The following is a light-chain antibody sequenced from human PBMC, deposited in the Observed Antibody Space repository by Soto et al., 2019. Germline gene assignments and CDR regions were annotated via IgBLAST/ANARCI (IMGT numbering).Light chain of an antibody. J-gene: IGKJ5*01. Sequence: VMTQSPATLSVSPGDRATLSCRASQSVSSNLAWYQQKPGQAPSLLIYDASNRATGIPARFSGSGSGTDFTLTISSLEPEDFAVYYCQQSSNWPPLTFGQGTRLEIK. V-gene: IGKV3-11*01. CDR2: DAS. CDR3: QQSSNWPPLT. CDR1: QSVSSN.